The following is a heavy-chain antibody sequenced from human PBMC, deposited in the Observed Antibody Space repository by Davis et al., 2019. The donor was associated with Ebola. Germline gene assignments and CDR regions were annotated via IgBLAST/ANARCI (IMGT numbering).Heavy chain of an antibody. V-gene: IGHV6-1*01. CDR3: ARARWDLSKGSDY. Sequence: PSETLSLTCAISGDSVSSGGWNWIRQSPSRGLEWLGRTYYNSKWYNDYAVSVKSRITINPEISKNQFSLHLNSVTPEDTAVYYCARARWDLSKGSDYWGQGTLVSVSS. CDR1: GDSVSSGG. CDR2: TYYNSKWYN. D-gene: IGHD1-26*01. J-gene: IGHJ4*02.